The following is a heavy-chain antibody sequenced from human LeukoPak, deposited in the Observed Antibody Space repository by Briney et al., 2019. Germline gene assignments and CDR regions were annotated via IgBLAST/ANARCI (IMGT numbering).Heavy chain of an antibody. CDR1: GFTFGDYA. CDR2: IRSKPNGVTT. Sequence: SGGSLRLSCTASGFTFGDYAMSWVRQAPGKGLEWVSFIRSKPNGVTTEYAASVRGRFTISRDDSKSIAYLQMNSLKTEDTAVYYCTCGDYRGNYFDYWGQGTLVTVSS. CDR3: TCGDYRGNYFDY. V-gene: IGHV3-49*04. J-gene: IGHJ4*02. D-gene: IGHD4-17*01.